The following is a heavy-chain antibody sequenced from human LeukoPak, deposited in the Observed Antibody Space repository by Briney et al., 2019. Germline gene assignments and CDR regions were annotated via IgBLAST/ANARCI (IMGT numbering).Heavy chain of an antibody. Sequence: ASVKVSCKASGYTLSAYYIHWVRQAPGQGLLWMGWINPNNGGTKYAQNFQGRVSMTRDTSINTAYMELSSLRSEDTAVYYCAGGEEMATIGADSFDYWGQGTLVTVSS. D-gene: IGHD5-24*01. J-gene: IGHJ4*02. V-gene: IGHV1-2*02. CDR1: GYTLSAYY. CDR2: INPNNGGT. CDR3: AGGEEMATIGADSFDY.